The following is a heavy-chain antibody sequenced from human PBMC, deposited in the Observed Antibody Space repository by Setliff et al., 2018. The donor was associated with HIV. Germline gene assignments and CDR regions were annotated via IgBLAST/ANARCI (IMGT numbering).Heavy chain of an antibody. Sequence: RASVKVSCKASGGTSSTHAMNWVRQAPGQGLEWIGQIISILGITDYAQKLQDRVTITADGPTNTFYMELSGLRYEDTAVYYCAREIPDYYDILTGYNIPNAFDIWGQGTMVTVSS. J-gene: IGHJ3*02. D-gene: IGHD3-9*01. V-gene: IGHV1-69*10. CDR3: AREIPDYYDILTGYNIPNAFDI. CDR1: GGTSSTHA. CDR2: IISILGIT.